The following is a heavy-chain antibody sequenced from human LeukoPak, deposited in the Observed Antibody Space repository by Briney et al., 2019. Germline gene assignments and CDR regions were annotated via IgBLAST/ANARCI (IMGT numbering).Heavy chain of an antibody. J-gene: IGHJ6*03. Sequence: SETLSLTCAVYGGSFSGYYWSWIRQPPGKGLEWIGEINHSGSTNYNPSLKSRVTISVDTSKNQFSLKLSSVTAADTAVYYCARDRAGYYPGVLYYYMDVWGKGTTVTISS. V-gene: IGHV4-34*01. CDR2: INHSGST. CDR1: GGSFSGYY. D-gene: IGHD3-9*01. CDR3: ARDRAGYYPGVLYYYMDV.